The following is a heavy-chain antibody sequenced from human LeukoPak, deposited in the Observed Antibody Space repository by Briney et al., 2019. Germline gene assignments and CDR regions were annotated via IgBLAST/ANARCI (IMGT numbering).Heavy chain of an antibody. V-gene: IGHV5-51*01. J-gene: IGHJ4*02. CDR3: ARQSLGYKSLDS. CDR2: IYPGDIFYPGDSST. D-gene: IGHD5-18*01. Sequence: GESLKISCKASGYSFSDYWIGWVRQMPEKGLEWVGIIYPGDIFYPGDSSTRYSPSFEGQVTISADRSMNITYLQWSSLRAPDTAIYFCARQSLGYKSLDSWGQGTLVTVSS. CDR1: GYSFSDYW.